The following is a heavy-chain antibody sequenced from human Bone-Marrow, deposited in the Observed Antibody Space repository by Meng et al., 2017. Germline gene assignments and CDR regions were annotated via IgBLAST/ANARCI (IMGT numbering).Heavy chain of an antibody. V-gene: IGHV3-20*01. D-gene: IGHD6-19*01. CDR1: GFTFDDYG. Sequence: GESLKISCAASGFTFDDYGMSWVRQAPGKGLEWVSGINWNGGSTGYADSVKGRFTISRDSAKNSLYLQMNSLRAEDTALYHCARNYGIAVAGPFQHWGQGTLVTVSS. J-gene: IGHJ1*01. CDR2: INWNGGST. CDR3: ARNYGIAVAGPFQH.